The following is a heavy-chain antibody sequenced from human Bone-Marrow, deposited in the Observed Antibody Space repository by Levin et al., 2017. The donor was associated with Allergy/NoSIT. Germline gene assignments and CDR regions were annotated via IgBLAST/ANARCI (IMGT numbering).Heavy chain of an antibody. CDR1: GFTFSDHY. CDR3: ARAPGGAYGMDV. J-gene: IGHJ6*02. Sequence: GGSLRLSCATSGFTFSDHYMDWVRQAPGKGLEWVGRSRNKANSYTTEYAASVKGRWTISRDDSKNSLFLQMNSLKSEDTAVYYCARAPGGAYGMDVWGQGTTVTVSS. V-gene: IGHV3-72*01. CDR2: SRNKANSYTT. D-gene: IGHD3-10*01.